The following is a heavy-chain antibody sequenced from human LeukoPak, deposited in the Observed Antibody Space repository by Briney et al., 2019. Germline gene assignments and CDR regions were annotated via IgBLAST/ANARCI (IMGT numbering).Heavy chain of an antibody. CDR1: GYTFSSYW. CDR2: IYPGDSDT. V-gene: IGHV5-51*01. Sequence: GESLKISCKASGYTFSSYWMGWVRQLPGKGLEWMGIIYPGDSDTRYSPSFQGQATISADKSISTAYLQWSSLKASDTAMYYCARRITGNWFDPWGQGTLVTVSS. J-gene: IGHJ5*02. D-gene: IGHD1-14*01. CDR3: ARRITGNWFDP.